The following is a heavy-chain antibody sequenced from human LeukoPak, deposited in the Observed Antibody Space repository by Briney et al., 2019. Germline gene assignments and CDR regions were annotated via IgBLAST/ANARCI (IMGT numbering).Heavy chain of an antibody. CDR2: TSAYNGNT. CDR1: GYTFTSYG. J-gene: IGHJ6*03. V-gene: IGHV1-18*01. D-gene: IGHD3-22*01. Sequence: ASVKVSCKASGYTFTSYGISWVRQAPGQGLEWMGWTSAYNGNTNYAQKFQGRVTITTDESTSTAYMELSSLRSEDTAVYYCARDGYDSSGYYSGYYYYYMDVWGKGTTVTVSS. CDR3: ARDGYDSSGYYSGYYYYYMDV.